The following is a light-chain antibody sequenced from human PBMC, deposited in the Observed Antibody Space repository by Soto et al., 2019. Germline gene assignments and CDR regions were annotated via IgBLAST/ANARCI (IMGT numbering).Light chain of an antibody. CDR3: CSYAGSYTLI. Sequence: QSALTQPASVSGSPGQSITISCIGTRGDVGTYNLVSWYQQHPDKAPKLIIYEDTKRPSGVSSRFSGSKSGNTASLTISGLQAEDADDYYCCSYAGSYTLIFGGGTKLTVL. J-gene: IGLJ2*01. CDR1: RGDVGTYNL. V-gene: IGLV2-23*01. CDR2: EDT.